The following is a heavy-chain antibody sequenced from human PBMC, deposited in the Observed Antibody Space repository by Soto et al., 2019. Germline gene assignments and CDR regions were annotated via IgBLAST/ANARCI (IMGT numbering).Heavy chain of an antibody. CDR3: ARRRRYGGNSGDAFDI. V-gene: IGHV1-46*01. CDR1: GYTFTSYY. CDR2: INPSGGST. J-gene: IGHJ3*02. D-gene: IGHD4-17*01. Sequence: ASVKVSCKASGYTFTSYYMHWVRQAPGQGLEWMGIINPSGGSTSYAQKFQGRVTMTRDTSTSTVYMELSSLRSEDTAVYYCARRRRYGGNSGDAFDIWGQGTMVTVSS.